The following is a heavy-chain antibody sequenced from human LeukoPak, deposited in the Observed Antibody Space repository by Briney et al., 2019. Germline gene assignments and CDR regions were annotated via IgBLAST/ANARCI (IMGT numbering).Heavy chain of an antibody. CDR2: INTNTGNP. CDR3: ARDRVAVAGTGGGNWFDP. CDR1: GYTFTGYY. D-gene: IGHD6-19*01. J-gene: IGHJ5*02. V-gene: IGHV7-4-1*02. Sequence: GASVKVSCKASGYTFTGYYMHWVRQAPGQGLEWMGWINTNTGNPTYAQGFTGRFVFSLDTSVSTAYLQISSLKAEDTAVYYCARDRVAVAGTGGGNWFDPWGQGTLVTVSS.